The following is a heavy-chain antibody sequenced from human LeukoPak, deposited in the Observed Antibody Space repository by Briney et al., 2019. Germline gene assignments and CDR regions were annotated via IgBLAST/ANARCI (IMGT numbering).Heavy chain of an antibody. CDR3: ARENGGGYYVDY. V-gene: IGHV4-30-4*01. CDR2: IYYSGST. CDR1: GGSISSGDYY. J-gene: IGHJ4*02. D-gene: IGHD3-3*01. Sequence: SETLSLTCTVSGGSISSGDYYWSWLRQPPGKGLEWIGYIYYSGSTYYNPSLKSRVTISVDTPKNQFSLKLSSVTAADTAVYYCARENGGGYYVDYWGQGTLVTVSS.